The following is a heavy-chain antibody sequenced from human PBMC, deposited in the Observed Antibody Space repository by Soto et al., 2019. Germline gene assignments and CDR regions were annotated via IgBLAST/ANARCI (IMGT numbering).Heavy chain of an antibody. CDR3: ARPGRIAVAGTVDAFHI. CDR2: IYPGDSDT. D-gene: IGHD6-19*01. J-gene: IGHJ3*02. Sequence: PGESLNISCKGSGYSFPNYWIGWVRQMPGKGLEWMGIIYPGDSDTRYSPSFQGQVTISADKSISTAYLQWTSLKSSDTAMYYCARPGRIAVAGTVDAFHIWGQGTMVTVSS. V-gene: IGHV5-51*01. CDR1: GYSFPNYW.